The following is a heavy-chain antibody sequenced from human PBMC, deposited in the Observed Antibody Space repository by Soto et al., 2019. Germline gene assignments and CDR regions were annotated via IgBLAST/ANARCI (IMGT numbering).Heavy chain of an antibody. D-gene: IGHD2-2*01. V-gene: IGHV3-21*01. CDR2: ISTSSTYI. CDR3: ATSTVMPGTHYFDT. J-gene: IGHJ4*02. CDR1: GFTFSTHS. Sequence: EVQLVESGGGLVKPGGSLSLSCAASGFTFSTHSMHWVRHIPGKGLEWVSSISTSSTYIDYADSVKGRFTISRDNAKNSLLLQMTGLRADDTAVYFCATSTVMPGTHYFDTWGQGALVTVSS.